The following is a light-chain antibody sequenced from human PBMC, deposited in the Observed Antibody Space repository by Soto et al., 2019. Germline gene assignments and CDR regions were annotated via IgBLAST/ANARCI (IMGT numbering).Light chain of an antibody. CDR2: EVS. CDR1: SSDVGGYNL. CDR3: CSYAGTYV. V-gene: IGLV2-23*02. Sequence: QSVLTQPRSVAGSPGQSVTISCTGTSSDVGGYNLVSWYQHHPGKAPKLMIFEVSKRPSGVSNRFSGSKSGNTASLTISGLQAEDEAEYYCCSYAGTYVFGTGTKVTVL. J-gene: IGLJ1*01.